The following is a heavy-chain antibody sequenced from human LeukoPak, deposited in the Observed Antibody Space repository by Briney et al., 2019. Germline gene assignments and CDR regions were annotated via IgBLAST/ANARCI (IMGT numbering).Heavy chain of an antibody. D-gene: IGHD3-10*01. Sequence: KSSETLSLTCAVYGGSFSGYYWSWIRQPPGKGLEWIGEINHSGSTNYNPSLKSRVTISVDTSKNQFSLKLSSVTAADTAVYYCARGTLARGVKGRGTLGAWGQGTLVTVSS. V-gene: IGHV4-34*01. J-gene: IGHJ4*02. CDR2: INHSGST. CDR1: GGSFSGYY. CDR3: ARGTLARGVKGRGTLGA.